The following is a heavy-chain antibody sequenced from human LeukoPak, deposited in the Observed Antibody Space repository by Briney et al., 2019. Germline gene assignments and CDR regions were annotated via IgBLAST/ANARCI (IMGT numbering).Heavy chain of an antibody. CDR3: ARSSGTGTFSY. J-gene: IGHJ4*02. Sequence: SETLSLTCTDSGDSISRSTYYWAWIRQPPGKGLEWIGSVYYGRSPYFNPSLESRATISVDTSKNHFSLKMSSVTAADTAVYYCARSSGTGTFSYWGQGTLVTVSP. D-gene: IGHD6-25*01. V-gene: IGHV4-39*02. CDR2: VYYGRSP. CDR1: GDSISRSTYY.